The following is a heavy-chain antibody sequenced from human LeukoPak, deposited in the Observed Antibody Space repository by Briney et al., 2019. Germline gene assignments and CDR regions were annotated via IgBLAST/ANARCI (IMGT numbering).Heavy chain of an antibody. CDR1: GGSISSYY. CDR2: IYYSGST. CDR3: ARTSSRWELLFDY. Sequence: SETLSLTCTVSGGSISSYYWSWIRQPPGKGLEWIGYIYYSGSTNYNPSLKSRVTISVDTSKNQFSLKLSSVTAADTAVYYCARTSSRWELLFDYWGQGTLVTVSS. V-gene: IGHV4-59*01. D-gene: IGHD1-26*01. J-gene: IGHJ4*02.